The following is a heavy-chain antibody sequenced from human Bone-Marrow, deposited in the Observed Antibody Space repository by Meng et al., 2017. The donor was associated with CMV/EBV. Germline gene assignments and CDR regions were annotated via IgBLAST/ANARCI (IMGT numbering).Heavy chain of an antibody. D-gene: IGHD2-2*01. CDR2: INPNSGGT. V-gene: IGHV1-2*02. Sequence: ASVKVSCKASGFTFTSSAVQWVRQARGQRLEWMGWINPNSGGTNYAQKFQGRVTMTRDTSISTAYMELSRLRSDDTAVYYCARDQLGYCSSTSCYLGDYYYGMDVWGQGTTVTVSS. CDR1: GFTFTSSA. CDR3: ARDQLGYCSSTSCYLGDYYYGMDV. J-gene: IGHJ6*02.